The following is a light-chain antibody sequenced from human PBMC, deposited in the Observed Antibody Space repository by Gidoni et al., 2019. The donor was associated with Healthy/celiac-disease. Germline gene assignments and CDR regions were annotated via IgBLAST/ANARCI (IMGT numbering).Light chain of an antibody. CDR2: WAS. J-gene: IGKJ1*01. CDR3: QQYYSTPT. Sequence: DIVMTQSPDSLAVSLGEWATINCKSSQSVLYSSNNKNYLAWYQQKPGQPPKLLIYWASTRESGVPDRCSGSGSGTDFTLTISSLQAEDVAVYYCQQYYSTPTFGQGTKVEIK. V-gene: IGKV4-1*01. CDR1: QSVLYSSNNKNY.